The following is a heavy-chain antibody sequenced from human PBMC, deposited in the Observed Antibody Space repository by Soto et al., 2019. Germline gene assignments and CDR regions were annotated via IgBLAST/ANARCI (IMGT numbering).Heavy chain of an antibody. D-gene: IGHD5-12*01. V-gene: IGHV5-51*01. J-gene: IGHJ4*02. CDR3: ARLEVSVDIVATMADY. Sequence: GESLKISCNGSGYSFTSYWIGWVRQMPGKGLEWMGIIYPGDSDNRYSPFVQGQVPISADKSNSTAYLQWSSLKASDTAMYYCARLEVSVDIVATMADYWGQGTLVTVSS. CDR2: IYPGDSDN. CDR1: GYSFTSYW.